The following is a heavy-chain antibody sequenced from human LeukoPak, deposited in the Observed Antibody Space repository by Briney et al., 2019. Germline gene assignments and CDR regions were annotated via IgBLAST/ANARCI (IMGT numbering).Heavy chain of an antibody. CDR1: GFTFSSYA. D-gene: IGHD3-22*01. CDR2: ISGSGGST. Sequence: GGSLRLSCAASGFTFSSYAMSWVRQAPGKGLEWVSAISGSGGSTYYADSVKGRFTISRDNSKNTLYLQMNSLRAEDTAVYYCAKISLYYYDSSGYSFDYWGQGTLVTVSS. CDR3: AKISLYYYDSSGYSFDY. J-gene: IGHJ4*02. V-gene: IGHV3-23*01.